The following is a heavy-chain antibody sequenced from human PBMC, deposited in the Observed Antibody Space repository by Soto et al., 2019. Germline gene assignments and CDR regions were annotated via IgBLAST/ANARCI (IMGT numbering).Heavy chain of an antibody. Sequence: RGSLRLSCATSVFTFSSYAMHWVRQAPGKGLEWVAVISYDGSNKYYADSVKGRFTISRDNSKNTLYLQMNSLRAEDTAVYYGARDEPSLLYAFDIWGQGTMVTVSS. J-gene: IGHJ3*02. V-gene: IGHV3-30-3*01. CDR3: ARDEPSLLYAFDI. D-gene: IGHD2-21*01. CDR2: ISYDGSNK. CDR1: VFTFSSYA.